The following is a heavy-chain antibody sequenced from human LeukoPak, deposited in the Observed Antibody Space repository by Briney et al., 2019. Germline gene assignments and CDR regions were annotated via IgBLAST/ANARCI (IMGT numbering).Heavy chain of an antibody. CDR2: IYYSGST. D-gene: IGHD3-10*01. V-gene: IGHV4-59*12. J-gene: IGHJ3*02. Sequence: PSETLSLTCAVYGGSFSGYYWSWIRQPPGKGLEWIGYIYYSGSTNYNPSLKSRVSISIDTSKNQFSLKLTSVTAADTAVYYCARLTIRDDAFDIWGQGTMVTVSS. CDR3: ARLTIRDDAFDI. CDR1: GGSFSGYY.